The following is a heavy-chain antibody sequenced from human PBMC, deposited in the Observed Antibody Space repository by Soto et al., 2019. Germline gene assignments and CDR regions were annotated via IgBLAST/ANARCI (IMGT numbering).Heavy chain of an antibody. J-gene: IGHJ4*02. D-gene: IGHD4-17*01. Sequence: QVQLVQSGAEVKKPGSSVKVSCKASGGTFSSYTIYWVRQAPGQGLEWMGRIIPTLGIANYAQKFQGRVTITADKATSTAYMELSSLRSEDTAVYYCARDRGDYGDFNWGQGTLVTVSS. CDR1: GGTFSSYT. CDR2: IIPTLGIA. CDR3: ARDRGDYGDFN. V-gene: IGHV1-69*08.